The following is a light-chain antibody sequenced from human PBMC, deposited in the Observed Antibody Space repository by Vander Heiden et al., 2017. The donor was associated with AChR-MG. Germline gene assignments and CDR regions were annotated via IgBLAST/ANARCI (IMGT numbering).Light chain of an antibody. V-gene: IGKV2-28*01. J-gene: IGKJ2*01. CDR1: QSLMHSNANNY. Sequence: TQSTLYLNVTNGEPVSTTSRSSQSLMHSNANNYLTWYLQKPGQSPQLLVYLGSNRASGVPYRFSGSGSGTDFTLNISRVEAEDVGIYYCRQAHKTPYTFGQGTKLDIK. CDR3: RQAHKTPYT. CDR2: LGS.